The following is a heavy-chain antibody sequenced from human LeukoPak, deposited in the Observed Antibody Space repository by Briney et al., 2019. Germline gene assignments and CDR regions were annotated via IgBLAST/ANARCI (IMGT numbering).Heavy chain of an antibody. CDR2: IYYSGST. Sequence: SWIRXXXXXGXDLIGYIYYSGSTYYNPSLKSRVTISVDTSKNQFSLKLSSVTAADTAVYYCAGGFTMTAQDYWGQGTLVTVSS. V-gene: IGHV4-59*06. J-gene: IGHJ4*02. D-gene: IGHD3-16*01. CDR3: AGGFTMTAQDY.